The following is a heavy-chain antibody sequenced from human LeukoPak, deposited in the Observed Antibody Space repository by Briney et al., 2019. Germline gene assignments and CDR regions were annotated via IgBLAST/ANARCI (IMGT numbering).Heavy chain of an antibody. CDR3: VRHTSGWSIDY. D-gene: IGHD6-19*01. V-gene: IGHV5-51*01. CDR1: GYTFTYYW. J-gene: IGHJ4*02. CDR2: VSPGDSGT. Sequence: GESLKISCKGSGYTFTYYWIGWVRQMPGKGLEWMGIVSPGDSGTRYSPSLQGQVTISADKSHSTAYLQWSSLESSDTALYYCVRHTSGWSIDYWGQGTLVTVSS.